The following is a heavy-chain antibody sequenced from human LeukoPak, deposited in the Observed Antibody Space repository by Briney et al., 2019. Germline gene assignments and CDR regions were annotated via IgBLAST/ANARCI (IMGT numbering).Heavy chain of an antibody. CDR2: ISGSGTNT. J-gene: IGHJ4*02. Sequence: PGGSLRLSCAASIFSFNLYGISWVRQAPGKGLEWIATISGSGTNTHYADSVKGRLTISRDNSKNTVYVQMNSLRAEDTAVYYCAKDMSGGDCPDYWGQGTLVTVSS. CDR1: IFSFNLYG. V-gene: IGHV3-23*01. D-gene: IGHD2-21*02. CDR3: AKDMSGGDCPDY.